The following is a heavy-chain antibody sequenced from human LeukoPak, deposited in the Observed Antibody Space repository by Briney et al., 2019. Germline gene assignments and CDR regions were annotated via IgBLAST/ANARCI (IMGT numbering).Heavy chain of an antibody. CDR1: GGSVSSGSYY. J-gene: IGHJ4*02. CDR3: ARAGVVVAATDY. CDR2: IYYSGST. V-gene: IGHV4-61*01. Sequence: SETLSLTCTVSGGSVSSGSYYRSWIRQPPGKGLEWIGYIYYSGSTNYNPSLKSRVTISVDTSKNQFSLKLSSVTAADTAVCYCARAGVVVAATDYWGQGTLVTVSS. D-gene: IGHD2-15*01.